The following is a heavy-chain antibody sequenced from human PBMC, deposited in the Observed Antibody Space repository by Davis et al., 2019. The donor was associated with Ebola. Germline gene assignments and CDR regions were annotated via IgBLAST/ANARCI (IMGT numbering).Heavy chain of an antibody. CDR2: ISVSGNTI. V-gene: IGHV3-11*01. J-gene: IGHJ4*02. CDR1: GFSLSTSGLC. Sequence: VKPTQTLTLTCTFSGFSLSTSGLCVTWIRQVPGKGLEWLSHISVSGNTIFYADSVEGRFTISRDNAKKSLFLQMDSVRAEDTAIYYCARISHSSHYYLDYWGQGTLVTVSS. D-gene: IGHD3-22*01. CDR3: ARISHSSHYYLDY.